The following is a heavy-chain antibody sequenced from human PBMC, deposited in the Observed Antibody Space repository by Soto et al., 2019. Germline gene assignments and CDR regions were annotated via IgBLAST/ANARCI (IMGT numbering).Heavy chain of an antibody. D-gene: IGHD3-10*01. Sequence: GGSLGLGCAASVFTVSINYMSWVRQAPGNGLEWVSAIYSGGSTYYADSVKGRFTISRDNSKNTLYLQMNSLRAEDTAVYYCARDTNTPYYYGLGNFYGMDVWGQGTTVTVSS. V-gene: IGHV3-53*01. CDR3: ARDTNTPYYYGLGNFYGMDV. CDR2: IYSGGST. CDR1: VFTVSINY. J-gene: IGHJ6*02.